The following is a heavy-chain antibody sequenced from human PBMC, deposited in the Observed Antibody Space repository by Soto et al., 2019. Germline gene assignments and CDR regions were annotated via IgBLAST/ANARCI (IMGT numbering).Heavy chain of an antibody. V-gene: IGHV6-1*01. CDR1: GDSVSSNSAA. CDR2: TYYRSKWYN. J-gene: IGHJ3*02. CDR3: AFSFGSSSVLHAFDI. Sequence: SQTLSLTCAISGDSVSSNSAAWNWIRQSPSRGLEWLGRTYYRSKWYNDYAVSVKSRITINPGTSKNQFSLQLNSVTPEDTAAYYCAFSFGSSSVLHAFDIWGQGTMVTVSS. D-gene: IGHD6-6*01.